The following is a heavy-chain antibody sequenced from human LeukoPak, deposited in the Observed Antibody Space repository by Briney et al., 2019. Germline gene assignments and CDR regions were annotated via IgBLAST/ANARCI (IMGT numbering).Heavy chain of an antibody. Sequence: ASVKVSCKASGGTFSSYAISWVRQAPGQGLEWMGGIIPIFGTANYAQKFQGRVTITADESTSTAYMELSSLRSEDTAVYYCARDLHTAMVTDAFDIWGQGTMVTVSS. CDR2: IIPIFGTA. D-gene: IGHD5-18*01. V-gene: IGHV1-69*13. J-gene: IGHJ3*02. CDR3: ARDLHTAMVTDAFDI. CDR1: GGTFSSYA.